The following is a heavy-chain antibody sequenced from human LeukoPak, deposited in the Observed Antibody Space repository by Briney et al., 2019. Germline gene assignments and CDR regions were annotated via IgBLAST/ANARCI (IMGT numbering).Heavy chain of an antibody. CDR1: GFTFSSHW. CDR3: ARDRSISGVVTIDF. D-gene: IGHD3-3*01. Sequence: PGGSLRLSCAASGFTFSSHWMTWVRQSPGKGLEWVANIKQDGSETYYVDSVMGRFTISRLNAKNSVYLQMNSLRAEDTAVYYCARDRSISGVVTIDFWGQGTLVTVSS. CDR2: IKQDGSET. V-gene: IGHV3-7*01. J-gene: IGHJ4*02.